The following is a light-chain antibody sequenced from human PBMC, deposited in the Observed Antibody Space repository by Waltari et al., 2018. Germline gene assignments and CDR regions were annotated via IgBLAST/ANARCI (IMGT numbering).Light chain of an antibody. CDR1: SSDIGAYDY. CDR3: SSYTNTNSLKA. CDR2: EVN. V-gene: IGLV2-14*01. Sequence: QSALTQPVSVSGSPGQSISIPCPGTSSDIGAYDYVSWYQQHPGKAPKLIIFEVNNRPSGISNRFSGSKSGNTSSLTISGLQAEDEADYYCSSYTNTNSLKAFGGGTKVTVL. J-gene: IGLJ3*02.